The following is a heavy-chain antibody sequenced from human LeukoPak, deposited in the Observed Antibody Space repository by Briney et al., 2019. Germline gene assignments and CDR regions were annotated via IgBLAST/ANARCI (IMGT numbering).Heavy chain of an antibody. Sequence: GGSLRLSCAASGFTFSSYAMNWVRQAPGKGLEWVSSISNSDGSTHYADFVKGRFTISRDNSKNTLHLQMNSLRAEDTAVYYCAKSLGVGGYTRYKGFDQWGQGTLVTVSS. J-gene: IGHJ4*02. CDR2: ISNSDGST. D-gene: IGHD5-24*01. CDR3: AKSLGVGGYTRYKGFDQ. CDR1: GFTFSSYA. V-gene: IGHV3-23*01.